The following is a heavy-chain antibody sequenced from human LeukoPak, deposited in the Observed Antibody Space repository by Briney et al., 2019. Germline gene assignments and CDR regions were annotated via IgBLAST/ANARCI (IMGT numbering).Heavy chain of an antibody. CDR2: IYTSGST. CDR3: ARDQRNQLGI. J-gene: IGHJ4*02. Sequence: SQTLSLTCTVSGGSISSGSYYWSWIRQPAGKGLEWIGRIYTSGSTNYNPSLKSRVTMSVDTSKNQFSLKLSSVTAADTAVYYCARDQRNQLGIWGQGTLVTVSS. CDR1: GGSISSGSYY. V-gene: IGHV4-61*02. D-gene: IGHD1-14*01.